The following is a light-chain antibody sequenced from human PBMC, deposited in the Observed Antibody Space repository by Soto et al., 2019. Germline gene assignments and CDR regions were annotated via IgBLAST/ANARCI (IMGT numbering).Light chain of an antibody. J-gene: IGLJ3*02. V-gene: IGLV4-60*02. CDR1: SGHSSYI. Sequence: QPVLTQSSSASASLXSSVKLTCTLSSGHSSYIIAWHQQQPGKAPRYLMKLEGSGSYNKGSGVPDRFSGSSSGADRYLTISNLQFEDEADYYCETWDSNTHVFGGGTKLTVL. CDR2: LEGSGSY. CDR3: ETWDSNTHV.